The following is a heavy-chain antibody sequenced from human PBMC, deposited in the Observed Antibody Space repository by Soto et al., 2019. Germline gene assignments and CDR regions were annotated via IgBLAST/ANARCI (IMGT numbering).Heavy chain of an antibody. Sequence: QVQLVQSGAEVKKPGSSVKVSSKASGDTFSSYAISWVRQAHGQGLEWMGGIIPIFGTANYAQKFEGRVTITADESTSTAYMELSSLSSEDTAVYYCARDGSGYRSRASPMDVWGQGTTVTVSS. CDR1: GDTFSSYA. J-gene: IGHJ6*02. CDR3: ARDGSGYRSRASPMDV. CDR2: IIPIFGTA. V-gene: IGHV1-69*01. D-gene: IGHD3-22*01.